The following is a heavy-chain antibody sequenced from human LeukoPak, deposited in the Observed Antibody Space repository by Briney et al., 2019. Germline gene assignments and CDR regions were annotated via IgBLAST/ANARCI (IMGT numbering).Heavy chain of an antibody. D-gene: IGHD3-10*01. V-gene: IGHV4-59*01. Sequence: SETLSLTCTVSYGSISGYYWSWIRQPPGKGLDWIGHIYYSGSTKYNPSLKSRVTISLDTSKNQFSLMLSSVTAADTAVYYCARGGGDYYYYYYLDVWGKGTTVTVSS. CDR3: ARGGGDYYYYYYLDV. J-gene: IGHJ6*03. CDR2: IYYSGST. CDR1: YGSISGYY.